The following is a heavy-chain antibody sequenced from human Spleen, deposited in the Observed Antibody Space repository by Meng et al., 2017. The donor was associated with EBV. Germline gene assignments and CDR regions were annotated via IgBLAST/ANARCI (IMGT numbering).Heavy chain of an antibody. Sequence: EVQLVESGGGLVKPGGSVRLSCADSGFSFSTYSMSWVRQTPGKGLECVSSITNSGSYMWIADSVKGRFTISRDNAKNSLYLQMNSLRAEDTAVYYCVSTVTTLGSFDYWGQGTLVTVSS. D-gene: IGHD4-17*01. V-gene: IGHV3-21*01. CDR3: VSTVTTLGSFDY. J-gene: IGHJ4*02. CDR1: GFSFSTYS. CDR2: ITNSGSYM.